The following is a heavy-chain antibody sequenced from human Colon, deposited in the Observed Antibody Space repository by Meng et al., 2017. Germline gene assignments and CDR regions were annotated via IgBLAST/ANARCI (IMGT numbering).Heavy chain of an antibody. D-gene: IGHD4-17*01. CDR1: GASISSDY. Sequence: GSLRLSCSVSGASISSDYWTWIRQPPGKGLEFIAYISDSGSPNHNPSLKSRVTLSLDTSKNQFSLNLASVTAADMAVYYCARVASVTRYIDYWGQGTLVTVSS. V-gene: IGHV4-59*01. CDR2: ISDSGSP. CDR3: ARVASVTRYIDY. J-gene: IGHJ4*02.